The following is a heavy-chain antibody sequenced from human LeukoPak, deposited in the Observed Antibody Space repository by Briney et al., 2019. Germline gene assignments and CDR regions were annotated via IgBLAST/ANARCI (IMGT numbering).Heavy chain of an antibody. D-gene: IGHD3-22*01. J-gene: IGHJ6*02. CDR2: IKQDGSEK. CDR3: ARSVKGGGGDYYDSSGYPHGMDV. Sequence: GGSLRLSCAASGFTFSSYWMSWVRQAPGKGLEWVANIKQDGSEKYYVDPVKGRFTISRDNAKNSLYLQMNSLRAEDTAVYYCARSVKGGGGDYYDSSGYPHGMDVWGQGTTVTVSS. V-gene: IGHV3-7*01. CDR1: GFTFSSYW.